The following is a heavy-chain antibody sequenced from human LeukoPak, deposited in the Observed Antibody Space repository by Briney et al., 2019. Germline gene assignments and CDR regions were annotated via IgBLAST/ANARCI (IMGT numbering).Heavy chain of an antibody. CDR2: IRYDGSNK. V-gene: IGHV3-30*02. J-gene: IGHJ5*02. CDR3: AKENWFDP. Sequence: GGSLRLSCVASGFTFNTYWVSWVRQAPGKGLEWVAFIRYDGSNKYYADSVKGRFTISRDNSKNTLYLQMNSLRAEDTAVYYCAKENWFDPWGQGTLVTVSS. CDR1: GFTFNTYW.